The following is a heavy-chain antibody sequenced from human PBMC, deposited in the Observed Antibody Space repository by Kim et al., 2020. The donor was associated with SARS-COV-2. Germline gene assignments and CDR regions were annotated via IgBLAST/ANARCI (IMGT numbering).Heavy chain of an antibody. Sequence: SETLSLTCAVYGESFSGYYWNWIRQPPGKGLEWIGEINDSGSTNYNSSLKSLVTISVDTSKKQFSLKLSSVTAADTAVYYCARVDSSHYYYGMDVWGQGTTVTVSS. J-gene: IGHJ6*02. CDR3: ARVDSSHYYYGMDV. V-gene: IGHV4-34*01. D-gene: IGHD6-13*01. CDR1: GESFSGYY. CDR2: INDSGST.